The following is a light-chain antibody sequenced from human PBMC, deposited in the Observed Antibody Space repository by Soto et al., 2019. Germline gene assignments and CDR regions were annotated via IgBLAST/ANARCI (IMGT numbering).Light chain of an antibody. V-gene: IGKV4-1*01. J-gene: IGKJ4*01. Sequence: DIVMTQSPDSLAVSLGERATINCRSSQIVIYSSNNKNYLAWYQQKPGQPPKLLISWASTRESGVPDRFSGSGSGADFTLTISSLQAEDVAVYYSQQYYYALTFGVGTKVEIK. CDR1: QIVIYSSNNKNY. CDR2: WAS. CDR3: QQYYYALT.